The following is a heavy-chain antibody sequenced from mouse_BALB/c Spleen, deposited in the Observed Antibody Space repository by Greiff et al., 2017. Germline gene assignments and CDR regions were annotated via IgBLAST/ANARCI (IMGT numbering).Heavy chain of an antibody. J-gene: IGHJ4*01. D-gene: IGHD2-2*01. CDR1: GFTFSSYT. CDR3: ARQGYDYAMDY. Sequence: EVKVVESGGGLVQPGGSLKLSCAASGFTFSSYTMSWVRQTPEKRLEWVAYISNGGGSTYYPDTVKGRFTISRDNAKNTLYLQMSSLKSEDTAMYYCARQGYDYAMDYWGQGTSVTVSS. V-gene: IGHV5-12-2*01. CDR2: ISNGGGST.